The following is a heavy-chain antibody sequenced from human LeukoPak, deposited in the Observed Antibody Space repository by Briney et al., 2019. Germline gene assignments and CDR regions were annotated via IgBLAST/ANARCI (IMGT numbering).Heavy chain of an antibody. V-gene: IGHV3-30*18. Sequence: GGSLRLSCAASGFTFSSYGMHWVRQAPGKGLEWVAVISYDGSNKYYADSVKGRFTISRDNSKNTLYLQMNSLRAEDTAVYYCAKGGNYPYPWGQGTLVTVSS. D-gene: IGHD1-7*01. CDR2: ISYDGSNK. CDR1: GFTFSSYG. J-gene: IGHJ5*02. CDR3: AKGGNYPYP.